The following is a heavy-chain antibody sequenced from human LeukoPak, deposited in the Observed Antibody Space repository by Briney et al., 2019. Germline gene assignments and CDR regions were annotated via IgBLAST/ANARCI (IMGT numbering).Heavy chain of an antibody. CDR2: ISDTGAIT. Sequence: GGSLRLSCAASGFTFRIYAMSWVRQAPGQGLEWVSAISDTGAITYYADSVTGRFTISRDNSKNTAYLQMNSLRADDTAVYYCATDHIIVVPVSTYWGQGTLATVSS. CDR1: GFTFRIYA. CDR3: ATDHIIVVPVSTY. V-gene: IGHV3-23*01. J-gene: IGHJ4*02. D-gene: IGHD2-2*01.